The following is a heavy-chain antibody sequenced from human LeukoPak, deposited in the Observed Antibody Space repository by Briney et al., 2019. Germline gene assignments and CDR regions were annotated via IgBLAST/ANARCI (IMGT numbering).Heavy chain of an antibody. CDR3: ARDPGYYYAMDV. CDR2: TYYRSKRYY. D-gene: IGHD2-15*01. J-gene: IGHJ6*02. CDR1: GDSVSSNTAA. Sequence: SQTLSLTRAISGDSVSSNTAAWNWVRQSPSRGLEWLGRTYYRSKRYYDYATSVSSRMAINPDTSKNLFSLQLNSVTPEDTAVYYCARDPGYYYAMDVWGQGTTVTVSS. V-gene: IGHV6-1*01.